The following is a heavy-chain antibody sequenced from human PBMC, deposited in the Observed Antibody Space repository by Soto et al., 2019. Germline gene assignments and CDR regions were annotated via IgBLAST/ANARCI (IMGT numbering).Heavy chain of an antibody. Sequence: QVQLVESGGGVVRPGRFLRLSCAASGFTFSSYSMHWVRQAPGKGLEWVAVISYDGSNKYYADSVKGRFTISRDNSKNTLYLQMNSLRAEDTAVYYCAKNTAMSNFNYYYYGMDVWGQGTTVTVSS. CDR3: AKNTAMSNFNYYYYGMDV. CDR2: ISYDGSNK. V-gene: IGHV3-30*18. J-gene: IGHJ6*02. CDR1: GFTFSSYS. D-gene: IGHD5-18*01.